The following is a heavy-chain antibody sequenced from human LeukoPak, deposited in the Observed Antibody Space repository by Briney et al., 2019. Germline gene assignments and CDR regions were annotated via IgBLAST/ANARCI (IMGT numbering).Heavy chain of an antibody. CDR3: ARAKQQLVPTPNWFDP. CDR2: ISSSGSTI. CDR1: GFTFSAYE. Sequence: GGSLRLSCAASGFTFSAYEMNWIRQAPGKGLEWVSYISSSGSTIYYADSVKGRFTISRDNAKNSLYLQMNSLRAEDTAVYYCARAKQQLVPTPNWFDPWGQGTLVTVSS. V-gene: IGHV3-48*03. J-gene: IGHJ5*02. D-gene: IGHD6-13*01.